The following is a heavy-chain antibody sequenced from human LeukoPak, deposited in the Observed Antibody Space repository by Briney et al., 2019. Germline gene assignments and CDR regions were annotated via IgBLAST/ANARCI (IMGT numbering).Heavy chain of an antibody. CDR2: INHSGTT. J-gene: IGHJ4*02. CDR1: GGSISSYY. D-gene: IGHD6-19*01. V-gene: IGHV4-59*12. Sequence: SETLSLTCTVSGGSISSYYWSWIRQPPGKGLEWIGEINHSGTTDDNPSLKSRVTISVDTSKTQFSLKLTSVTAAGTAVYYCARGRGWNYFDYWGLGTLVTVSS. CDR3: ARGRGWNYFDY.